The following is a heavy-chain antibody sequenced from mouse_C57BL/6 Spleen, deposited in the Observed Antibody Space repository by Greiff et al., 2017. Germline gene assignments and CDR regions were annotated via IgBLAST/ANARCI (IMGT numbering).Heavy chain of an antibody. CDR3: TGGYYSIDY. V-gene: IGHV6-3*01. J-gene: IGHJ4*01. CDR2: IRLKSDNYAT. Sequence: EVKVEESGGGFVQPGGSMKISCVASGFTFSNYWMNWVRQSPEKGLEWVAQIRLKSDNYATHYAESVKGWFTISRDYSKSSVYLQMNNVMAEDTGSYCCTGGYYSIDYWRQGTPDTVSS. CDR1: GFTFSNYW.